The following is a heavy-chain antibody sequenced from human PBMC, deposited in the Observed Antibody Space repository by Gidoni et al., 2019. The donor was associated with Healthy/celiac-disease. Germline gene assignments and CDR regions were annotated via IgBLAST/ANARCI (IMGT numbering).Heavy chain of an antibody. CDR1: GGSFSGYY. CDR2: INHSGST. J-gene: IGHJ6*03. D-gene: IGHD3-3*01. V-gene: IGHV4-34*01. CDR3: ARGGGTPNYDFWSGYLSYYYYMDV. Sequence: QVQLQQWGAGLLKPSETLSLTCAVYGGSFSGYYWSWIRQPPGKGLEWIGEINHSGSTNYTPSLKSRVTISVDTSKNQFSLKLSSVTAADTAVYYCARGGGTPNYDFWSGYLSYYYYMDVWGKGTTVTVSS.